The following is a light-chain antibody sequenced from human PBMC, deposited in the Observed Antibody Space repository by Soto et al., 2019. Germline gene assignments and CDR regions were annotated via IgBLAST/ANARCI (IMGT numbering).Light chain of an antibody. CDR1: QSVSSK. J-gene: IGKJ1*01. V-gene: IGKV3-15*01. CDR2: DTS. Sequence: EVVMTQSPATLSVSPGERAPLSCRASQSVSSKLAWYQQRPGQAPRLLIYDTSTRATGIPARFSGSGSGTDFTLTISSLQSEDFALYYCQQYNDWPPITFGQGTKVEI. CDR3: QQYNDWPPIT.